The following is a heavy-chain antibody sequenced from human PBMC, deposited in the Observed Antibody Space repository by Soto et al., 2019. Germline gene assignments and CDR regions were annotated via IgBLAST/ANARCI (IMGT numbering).Heavy chain of an antibody. Sequence: EVQLVESGGGLVKPGGSLVLSCASSVFTSSSYSMNSFRQSPMRWLEWVSALSSSSSYIYYADSVKGRFTISRDNAKNPLYLQMNRLRAEDTAVYDCARDRASSSARDEYYYYGMDVWGPVTTVTVSS. D-gene: IGHD6-6*01. V-gene: IGHV3-21*01. CDR2: LSSSSSYI. CDR3: ARDRASSSARDEYYYYGMDV. J-gene: IGHJ6*02. CDR1: VFTSSSYS.